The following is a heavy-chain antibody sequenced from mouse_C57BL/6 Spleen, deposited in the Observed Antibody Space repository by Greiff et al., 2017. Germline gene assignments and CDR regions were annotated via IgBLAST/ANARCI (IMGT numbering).Heavy chain of an antibody. CDR2: IYPGDGDT. D-gene: IGHD3-3*01. J-gene: IGHJ2*01. Sequence: VQLQESGPELVKPGASVKISCKASGYAFSSSWMNWVKQRPGKGLEWIGRIYPGDGDTYYNGKFKGKATLTADKSSSTAYMQLSSLTSEDSAVYFCARPGPFYLDYGGQDTTLTVSS. CDR3: ARPGPFYLDY. V-gene: IGHV1-82*01. CDR1: GYAFSSSW.